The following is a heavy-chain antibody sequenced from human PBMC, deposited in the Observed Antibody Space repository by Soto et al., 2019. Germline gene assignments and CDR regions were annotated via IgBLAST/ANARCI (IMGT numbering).Heavy chain of an antibody. V-gene: IGHV3-30-3*01. Sequence: QVQLVESGGGVVQPGRSLRLSCAASGFTFSSYAMHWVRQAPGKGLEWVAVISYDGSNKYYADSVKGRFTISRDNSKNTLYLQMKSLRAEDTAVYYCARREIGIVATILDYWGQGTLVTVSS. D-gene: IGHD5-12*01. CDR1: GFTFSSYA. CDR3: ARREIGIVATILDY. J-gene: IGHJ4*02. CDR2: ISYDGSNK.